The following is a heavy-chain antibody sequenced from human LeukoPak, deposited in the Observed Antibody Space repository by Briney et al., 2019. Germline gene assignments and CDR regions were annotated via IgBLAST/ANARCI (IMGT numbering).Heavy chain of an antibody. J-gene: IGHJ4*02. D-gene: IGHD6-19*01. V-gene: IGHV3-21*01. CDR3: ARDGGSSGWYHFDY. CDR1: GFTFSSYS. CDR2: ISSSSSYI. Sequence: GGSLRLSCAASGFTFSSYSMNWVRQAPGKGLEWVSSISSSSSYIYYADSVKGRFTISRDNAKNSLYLQMNSLRAEDTAVYYCARDGGSSGWYHFDYWGQGTLVTVSS.